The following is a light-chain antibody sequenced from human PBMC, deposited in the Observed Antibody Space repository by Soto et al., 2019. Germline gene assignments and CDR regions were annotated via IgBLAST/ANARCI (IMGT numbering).Light chain of an antibody. CDR1: SSNIGAVYD. J-gene: IGLJ1*01. V-gene: IGLV1-40*01. CDR3: QSYDSSLSGYV. Sequence: QSVLTQPPSVSGAPGQRVTISGTGSSSNIGAVYDVHWYQQLPGTAPKLLIYGNSNRPSGVPDRFSGSKSGTSASLAITGLQAEDEADYYCQSYDSSLSGYVFGTGTKLTVL. CDR2: GNS.